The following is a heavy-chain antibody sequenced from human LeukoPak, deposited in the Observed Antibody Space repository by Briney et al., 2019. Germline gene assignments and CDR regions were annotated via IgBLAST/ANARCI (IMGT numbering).Heavy chain of an antibody. V-gene: IGHV3-11*06. D-gene: IGHD6-13*01. Sequence: GGSLRLSCAASGFTFSDYYMSWISEAHRKGMDWVSYISSSSSHTNYADSVKGRFTISRDNAKTSLYLQMNSLRAEDTAVYYCARDIAAAGKDYWGQGTLVTVSS. CDR3: ARDIAAAGKDY. CDR2: ISSSSSHT. J-gene: IGHJ4*02. CDR1: GFTFSDYY.